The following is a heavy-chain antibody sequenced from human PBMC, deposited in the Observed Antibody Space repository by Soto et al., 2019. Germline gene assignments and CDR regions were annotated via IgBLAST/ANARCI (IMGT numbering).Heavy chain of an antibody. D-gene: IGHD3-9*01. Sequence: GASVKVSCKASGYTFTSYGISWVRQAPGQGLEWMGWISAYNGNTNYAQKLQGRVTMTTDTSTSTAYMELRSLRSDDTAVYYCARDGSPLLTCYDILTGYQYFDYWGQGTLVTVSS. V-gene: IGHV1-18*04. CDR2: ISAYNGNT. J-gene: IGHJ4*02. CDR3: ARDGSPLLTCYDILTGYQYFDY. CDR1: GYTFTSYG.